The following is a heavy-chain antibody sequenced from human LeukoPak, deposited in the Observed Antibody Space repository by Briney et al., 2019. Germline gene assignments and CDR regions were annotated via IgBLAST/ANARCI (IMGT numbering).Heavy chain of an antibody. CDR1: GGSFSGYY. CDR2: INHSGST. J-gene: IGHJ4*02. D-gene: IGHD6-19*01. Sequence: SETLSLTCAVYGGSFSGYYWSRIRQPPGKGLEWIGEINHSGSTNYNPSLKSRVTISVDTSKNQFSLKLSSVTAADTAVYYCARDSSWLVRYYFDYWGQGTLVTVSS. CDR3: ARDSSWLVRYYFDY. V-gene: IGHV4-34*01.